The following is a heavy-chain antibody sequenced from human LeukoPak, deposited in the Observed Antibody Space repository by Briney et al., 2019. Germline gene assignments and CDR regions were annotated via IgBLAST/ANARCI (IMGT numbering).Heavy chain of an antibody. J-gene: IGHJ4*02. V-gene: IGHV3-48*01. CDR2: ISSSSSTI. CDR3: ASTWSSGGFDY. CDR1: GFTCSSYS. Sequence: GGSLRLSCAASGFTCSSYSMNWVRQAPGKGLEWVSYISSSSSTIYYADSVKGRFTISRDNAKNSLYLQMNSLRAEDTAVYYCASTWSSGGFDYWGQGTLVTVSS. D-gene: IGHD6-19*01.